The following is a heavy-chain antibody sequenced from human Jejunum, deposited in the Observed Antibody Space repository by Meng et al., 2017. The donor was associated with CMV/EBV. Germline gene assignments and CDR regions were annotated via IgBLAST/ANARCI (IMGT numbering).Heavy chain of an antibody. CDR2: VYMSGST. CDR3: ARDRMAAPGTFEY. D-gene: IGHD6-13*01. CDR1: GASISSGYFC. V-gene: IGHV4-61*02. Sequence: HLQESGPGLVRPSPTLSLPFTSSGASISSGYFCWSWIRQPPGKGLEYIGRVYMSGSTNYNPSLRSRVAMSVDTSKTQFSLRLTSVTAADTAVYYCARDRMAAPGTFEYWGQGTLVTVSS. J-gene: IGHJ4*02.